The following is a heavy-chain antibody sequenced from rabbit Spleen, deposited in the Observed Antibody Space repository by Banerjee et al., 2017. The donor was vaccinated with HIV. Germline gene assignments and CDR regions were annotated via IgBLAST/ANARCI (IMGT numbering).Heavy chain of an antibody. V-gene: IGHV1S45*01. D-gene: IGHD1-1*01. CDR2: INTYTGKP. CDR3: ARGASSSGWAYDL. Sequence: QEHLEESGGDLVKPEGSLTLACKASGFSFSDRDVMCWVRQAPGKGLQWIACINTYTGKPVYATWPKGRFTISRTSSTTVTLQMTSLTAADTATYFCARGASSSGWAYDLWGPGTLVTVS. CDR1: GFSFSDRDV. J-gene: IGHJ4*01.